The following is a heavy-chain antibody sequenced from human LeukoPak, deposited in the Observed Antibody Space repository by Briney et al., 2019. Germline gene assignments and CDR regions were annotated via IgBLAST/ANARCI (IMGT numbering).Heavy chain of an antibody. V-gene: IGHV4-4*07. J-gene: IGHJ4*02. CDR2: IYTSGST. CDR3: ANGPGYSSGWYWFLQLDY. Sequence: PSETLSLTCTVSGGSISSYYWSWIRQPAGKGLEWIGRIYTSGSTNYNPSLKSRVTMSVDTSKNQFSLKLSSVTAADTAVYYCANGPGYSSGWYWFLQLDYWGQGTLVTVSS. D-gene: IGHD6-19*01. CDR1: GGSISSYY.